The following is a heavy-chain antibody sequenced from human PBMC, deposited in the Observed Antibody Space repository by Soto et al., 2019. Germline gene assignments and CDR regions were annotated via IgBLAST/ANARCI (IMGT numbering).Heavy chain of an antibody. V-gene: IGHV4-31*03. D-gene: IGHD2-21*02. CDR3: AGFSSGEYGGNSGFVY. CDR2: IYYSGNT. Sequence: PSETLSLTCTVSGGSISIGDHYWSWIRHRPGKGLEWIGYIYYSGNTYYNPSLKSRIIMSVDTSKSQFSLRVSSVTAADTAIYYCAGFSSGEYGGNSGFVYWGQGTLVTVSS. CDR1: GGSISIGDHY. J-gene: IGHJ4*02.